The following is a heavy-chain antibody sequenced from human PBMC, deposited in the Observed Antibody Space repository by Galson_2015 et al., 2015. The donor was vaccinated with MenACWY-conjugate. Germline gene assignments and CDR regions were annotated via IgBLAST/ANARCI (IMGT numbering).Heavy chain of an antibody. D-gene: IGHD2-15*01. CDR2: IKCRTDGGTA. CDR1: GLTFSNVW. J-gene: IGHJ5*02. CDR3: TRDRDVGGSRWWFDP. V-gene: IGHV3-15*01. Sequence: SLRFSCATSGLTFSNVWMSWVRQAPGKGLEWVARIKCRTDGGTADYATPVKGRFTILRDDSAKTLYLQMNSLKIEDTAMYFCTRDRDVGGSRWWFDPWGQGTLVTVSS.